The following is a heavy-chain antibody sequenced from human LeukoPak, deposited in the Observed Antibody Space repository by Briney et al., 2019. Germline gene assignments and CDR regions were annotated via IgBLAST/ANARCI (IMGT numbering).Heavy chain of an antibody. CDR2: ISGSGGST. Sequence: PGGSLRLSCAASGFTFSSYAMSWVRQAPGKGLEWASAISGSGGSTYYADSVKGRFTISRGNSKNTLYLQMNSLRAEDTAVYYCAKRDDSYYYYYMDVWGKGTTVTVSS. D-gene: IGHD5-24*01. J-gene: IGHJ6*03. CDR3: AKRDDSYYYYYMDV. CDR1: GFTFSSYA. V-gene: IGHV3-23*01.